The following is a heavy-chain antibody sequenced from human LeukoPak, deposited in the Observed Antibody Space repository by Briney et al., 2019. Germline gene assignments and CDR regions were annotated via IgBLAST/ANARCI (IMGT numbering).Heavy chain of an antibody. J-gene: IGHJ4*02. V-gene: IGHV3-23*01. CDR2: ITGSGGST. CDR1: GFTFSNYG. CDR3: AKVDRRSDLPYYFDY. Sequence: PGGSLRLSCAASGFTFSNYGMAWVRQVPGKGLEWVSAITGSGGSTYYADSVRGRFTISRDNSKNTMYLKMNSLRAEDTAVYYCAKVDRRSDLPYYFDYWGQGTLVTVSS.